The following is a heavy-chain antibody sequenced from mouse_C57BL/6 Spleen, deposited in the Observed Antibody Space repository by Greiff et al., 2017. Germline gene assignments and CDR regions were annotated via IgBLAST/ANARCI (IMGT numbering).Heavy chain of an antibody. J-gene: IGHJ4*01. CDR2: IDPSDSET. Sequence: QVQLQQPGAELVRPGSSVKLSCKASGYTFTSYWMHWVKQRPIQGLEWIGTIDPSDSETHYNQKFKDKATLTVDKSSSTAYMQLSSLTSDDSAVYYCARDDYKMDYWGQGTSVTVAS. V-gene: IGHV1-52*01. CDR1: GYTFTSYW. D-gene: IGHD2-4*01. CDR3: ARDDYKMDY.